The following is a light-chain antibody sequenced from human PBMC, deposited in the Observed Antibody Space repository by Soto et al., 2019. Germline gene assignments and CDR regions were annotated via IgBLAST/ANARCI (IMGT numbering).Light chain of an antibody. CDR3: QQYAHLPFT. CDR1: QDISNY. CDR2: DAS. Sequence: DIQMTQSPSSLSASVRDRVTITCQASQDISNYLNWYQHKPGKAPKLLICDASNLEPGVPSRFSGSGSGTDFTFTISSLQPEDIATYYCQQYAHLPFTFGPGTKVEIK. V-gene: IGKV1-33*01. J-gene: IGKJ3*01.